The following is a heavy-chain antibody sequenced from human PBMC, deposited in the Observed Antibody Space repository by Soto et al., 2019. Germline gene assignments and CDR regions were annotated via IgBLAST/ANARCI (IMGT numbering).Heavy chain of an antibody. J-gene: IGHJ4*02. CDR3: ASSIAAAGYDY. V-gene: IGHV3-48*01. Sequence: GGSLRLSCAASGFTFSSYSMNWVRQAPGKGLEWVSYISSSSSTIYYADSVKGRFTISRDNAKNSLYLQMNSLRAEDTAVYYCASSIAAAGYDYWGQGTLVTVSS. CDR2: ISSSSSTI. CDR1: GFTFSSYS. D-gene: IGHD6-13*01.